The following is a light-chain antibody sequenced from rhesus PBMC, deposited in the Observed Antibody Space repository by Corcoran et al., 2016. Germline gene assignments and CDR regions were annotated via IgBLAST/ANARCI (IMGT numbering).Light chain of an antibody. J-gene: IGKJ1*01. CDR2: KAS. CDR3: QQYSSSPWT. CDR1: QSISSW. Sequence: DIQMTQSPSSLSASVGDTVPITCRASQSISSWLAWYQKKPGTAPNLLIYKASTLQSGVPSRFSGSGSGKEVTLTISSLQSEDFATYYCQQYSSSPWTFGQGTKVEIK. V-gene: IGKV1-22*01.